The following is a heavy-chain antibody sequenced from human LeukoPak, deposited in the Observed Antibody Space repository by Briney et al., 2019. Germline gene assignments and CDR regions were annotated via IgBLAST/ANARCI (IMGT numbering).Heavy chain of an antibody. CDR3: ARDRCSSTSCYTPNWFDP. CDR2: ISSSGSTI. CDR1: GFTLSSYE. V-gene: IGHV3-48*03. J-gene: IGHJ5*02. D-gene: IGHD2-2*02. Sequence: PGGSLRLSCAASGFTLSSYEMNWVRQAPGKGLEWVSYISSSGSTIYYADSVKGRFTISRDNAKNSLYLQMNSLRAEDTAVYYCARDRCSSTSCYTPNWFDPWGQGTLVTVSS.